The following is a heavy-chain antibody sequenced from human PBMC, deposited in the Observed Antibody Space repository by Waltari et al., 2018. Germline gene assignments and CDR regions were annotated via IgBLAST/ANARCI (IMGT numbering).Heavy chain of an antibody. V-gene: IGHV4-61*02. Sequence: QVQLQESGPGLVKPSQTLSLTCTVSGGSISSGSYYWSWIRQPAGKGLQWIGRIYTSGNTNCNPSLKSRVTISEDPSKNRFSLRLNSVTAADTAVYYCARNVLGYSSSYNWFDPWGQGTLVTVSS. CDR3: ARNVLGYSSSYNWFDP. CDR1: GGSISSGSYY. J-gene: IGHJ5*02. D-gene: IGHD6-6*01. CDR2: IYTSGNT.